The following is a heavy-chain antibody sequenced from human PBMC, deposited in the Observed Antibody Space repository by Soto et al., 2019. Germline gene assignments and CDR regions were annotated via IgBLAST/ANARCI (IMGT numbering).Heavy chain of an antibody. D-gene: IGHD3-10*01. CDR2: ISGSGGST. V-gene: IGHV3-23*01. J-gene: IGHJ4*02. CDR1: GITFSSYA. Sequence: PGGSLRLSCAASGITFSSYAMSWVRQAPGKGLEWVSAISGSGGSTYYADSVKGRFTISRDNSKNTLYLQMNSLRAEATAVYYCAKDGSRMGAAAFFDYWGQGTQVTVSS. CDR3: AKDGSRMGAAAFFDY.